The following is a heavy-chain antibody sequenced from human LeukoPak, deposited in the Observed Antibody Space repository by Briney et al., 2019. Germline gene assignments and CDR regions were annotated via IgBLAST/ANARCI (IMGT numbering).Heavy chain of an antibody. Sequence: SVKVSCKASGGTFNSYAISWVRQAPGQGLEWMGGIIPIFGTANYAQKFQGRVTITADESTSTAYMELSSLRSEDTAVYYCARGKHTAMVTSAFDIWGQGTMVTVSS. CDR2: IIPIFGTA. CDR3: ARGKHTAMVTSAFDI. D-gene: IGHD5-18*01. J-gene: IGHJ3*02. V-gene: IGHV1-69*13. CDR1: GGTFNSYA.